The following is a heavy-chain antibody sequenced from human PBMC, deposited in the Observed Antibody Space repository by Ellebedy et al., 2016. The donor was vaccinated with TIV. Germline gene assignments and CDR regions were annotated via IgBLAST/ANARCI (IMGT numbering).Heavy chain of an antibody. CDR1: GFTFSNYW. J-gene: IGHJ4*02. Sequence: GESLKISXAASGFTFSNYWMSWVRQAPGKGLEWVANIKRDGSEKSYVDSVKGRFTISRDNARDSLYLQMNSLRDEDTAVYYCARDTFNWADQWGQGTLVAVSS. CDR2: IKRDGSEK. V-gene: IGHV3-7*01. CDR3: ARDTFNWADQ. D-gene: IGHD7-27*01.